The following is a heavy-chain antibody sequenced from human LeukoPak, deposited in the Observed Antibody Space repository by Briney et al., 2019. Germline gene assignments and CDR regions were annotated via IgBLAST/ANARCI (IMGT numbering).Heavy chain of an antibody. CDR2: ISNDGRNK. CDR3: AKDRGSGSYYYYYYGMDV. V-gene: IGHV3-30*18. CDR1: GVTFSRYG. Sequence: PGGSLRLSCAASGVTFSRYGMHWVRQAPGKGLEWVAVISNDGRNKYYVDSVKGRFTISRDNSKNSLYLQMNSLRAEDTALYYCAKDRGSGSYYYYYYGMDVWGQGTTVTVSS. J-gene: IGHJ6*02. D-gene: IGHD1-26*01.